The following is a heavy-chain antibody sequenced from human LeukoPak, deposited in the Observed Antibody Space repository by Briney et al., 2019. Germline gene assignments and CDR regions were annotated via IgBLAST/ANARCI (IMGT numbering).Heavy chain of an antibody. CDR3: ARHIGATGPDY. CDR1: GYTFTSSW. J-gene: IGHJ4*02. Sequence: GESLKISCKGSGYTFTSSWTAWVRQMPGKGLEWMGIIYPGDSDIIYSPSFQGQVTISADKSITTAYLQWSSLKASDTAIYYCARHIGATGPDYWGQGTLVTVSS. CDR2: IYPGDSDI. V-gene: IGHV5-51*01. D-gene: IGHD6-13*01.